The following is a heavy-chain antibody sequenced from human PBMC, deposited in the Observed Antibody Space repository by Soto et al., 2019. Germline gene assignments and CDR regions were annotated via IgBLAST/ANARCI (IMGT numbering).Heavy chain of an antibody. CDR2: IYYNENT. D-gene: IGHD7-27*01. J-gene: IGHJ4*02. CDR1: GGSISNHY. CDR3: TRANWYSEY. Sequence: QVQLQESGPGLVKPSETLSLTCTVSGGSISNHYWSWIRQPPGKGLEWIGYIYYNENTNYNPPLKSRVTMSVDTSKNQISLKLSSVTAADTAVYYCTRANWYSEYWGQGTLVTVSS. V-gene: IGHV4-59*11.